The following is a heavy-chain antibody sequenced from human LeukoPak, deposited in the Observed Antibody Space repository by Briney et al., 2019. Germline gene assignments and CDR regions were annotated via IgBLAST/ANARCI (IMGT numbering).Heavy chain of an antibody. V-gene: IGHV5-51*01. CDR2: IYPADSDT. CDR3: ARGINDEYFQS. D-gene: IGHD2/OR15-2a*01. Sequence: GESLKISCKDSPYYFINFWIGWVRQMPGKGLEWMGIIYPADSDTRYNPSFQGHVTISADRSASTAYLQWHSLKASDTAIYYCARGINDEYFQSWGQGTLVTVSP. CDR1: PYYFINFW. J-gene: IGHJ1*01.